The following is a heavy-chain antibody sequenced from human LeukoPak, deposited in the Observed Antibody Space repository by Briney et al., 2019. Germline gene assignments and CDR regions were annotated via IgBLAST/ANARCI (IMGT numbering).Heavy chain of an antibody. CDR2: IYHSGST. CDR3: ARDPVGDWFDP. CDR1: GYAISSGYY. D-gene: IGHD3-16*01. Sequence: SETLSLTCAVPGYAISSGYYWGWIRQPPGKGLEWIGSIYHSGSTYYNPSLKSRVTISVDTSKNQFSLKLSSVTAADTAVYYCARDPVGDWFDPWGQGTLVTVSS. V-gene: IGHV4-38-2*02. J-gene: IGHJ5*02.